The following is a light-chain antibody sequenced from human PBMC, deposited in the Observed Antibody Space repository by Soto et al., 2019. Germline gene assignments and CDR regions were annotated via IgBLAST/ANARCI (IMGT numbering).Light chain of an antibody. J-gene: IGLJ2*01. Sequence: QSALTQPASVSGSPGQSITISCTGTSSDVGGYNYVSWYQQHPGKAPKLMIYDVSNRPSEVSNRFSGSKSGNTASLTISGLQAEDEADYYCSSYTSSFVVFGGGTKLTVL. CDR2: DVS. CDR3: SSYTSSFVV. CDR1: SSDVGGYNY. V-gene: IGLV2-14*01.